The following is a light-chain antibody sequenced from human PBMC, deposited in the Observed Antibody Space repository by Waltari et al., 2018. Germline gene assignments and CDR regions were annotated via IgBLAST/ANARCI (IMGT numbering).Light chain of an antibody. CDR3: QSTDSSGTYVL. V-gene: IGLV3-25*03. CDR2: RDS. J-gene: IGLJ2*01. CDR1: ALSKQY. Sequence: YELTQPPSVSVSPGQTARITCSGTALSKQYAYWYQQKPGQAPVLVIYRDSQRPSGIPERFSGSSSGTTVTLTISGVQTEDEADYYCQSTDSSGTYVLFGGGTKLTVL.